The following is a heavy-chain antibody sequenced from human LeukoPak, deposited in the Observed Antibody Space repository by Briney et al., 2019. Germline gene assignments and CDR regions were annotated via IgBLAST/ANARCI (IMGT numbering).Heavy chain of an antibody. CDR1: GFTFSSYE. D-gene: IGHD5-18*01. Sequence: GGSLRLSCAASGFTFSSYEMNWVRQAPGKGLVWVSRINSDGSSTSYADSMKGRFTISRDSAKNTLYLQMNSLRAEDTAVYYCARGGGYSYGETDYWGQGTLVTISS. V-gene: IGHV3-74*01. CDR2: INSDGSST. CDR3: ARGGGYSYGETDY. J-gene: IGHJ4*02.